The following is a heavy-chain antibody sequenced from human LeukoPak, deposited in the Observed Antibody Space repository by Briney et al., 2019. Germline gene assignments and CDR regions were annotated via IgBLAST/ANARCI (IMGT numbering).Heavy chain of an antibody. CDR2: ISGNAGAT. CDR1: GFTFSIYT. D-gene: IGHD1-1*01. CDR3: AKNEGTNGGYFDS. J-gene: IGHJ4*02. V-gene: IGHV3-23*01. Sequence: GGSLRLSCAASGFTFSIYTMIWVRQAPAKGPEWVSAISGNAGATTYADSVRGRFTISRDNSNNALYLQVNSLRAEDTAIYYCAKNEGTNGGYFDSWGQGALVTVSS.